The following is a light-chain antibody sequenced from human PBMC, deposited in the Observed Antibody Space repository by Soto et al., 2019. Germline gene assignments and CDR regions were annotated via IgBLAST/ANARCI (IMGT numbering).Light chain of an antibody. CDR2: DVS. Sequence: QSVLTQPASVSGSPGQSITISCTGTSSDVGDYNYVSWYQQHPGKSPKLMIYDVSNRPSGVSNRFSGSKSGNTAPLTISGLQAEDEADYSCSSYTSSSTLNVVFGGGTQLTV. V-gene: IGLV2-14*01. CDR1: SSDVGDYNY. CDR3: SSYTSSSTLNVV. J-gene: IGLJ2*01.